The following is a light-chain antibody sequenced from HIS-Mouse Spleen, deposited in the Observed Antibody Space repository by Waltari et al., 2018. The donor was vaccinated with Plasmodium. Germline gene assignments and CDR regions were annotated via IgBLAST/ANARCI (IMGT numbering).Light chain of an antibody. J-gene: IGKJ3*01. CDR1: QSVSSSY. V-gene: IGKV3-20*01. CDR2: GAS. Sequence: EFVLTQSPGTLSLSPGERATHSSRASQSVSSSYLAWYQQKPGQAPRLLTYGASSRATGIPDRFSGSGSGTDFTLTISRLEPEDFAVYYCQQYGSSPPGITFGPGTKVDIK. CDR3: QQYGSSPPGIT.